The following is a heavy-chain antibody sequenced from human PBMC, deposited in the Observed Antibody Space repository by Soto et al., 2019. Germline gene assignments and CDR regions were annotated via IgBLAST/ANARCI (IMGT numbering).Heavy chain of an antibody. Sequence: ASVKVSCKASGYTFTSYYMHWVRQAPGQGLEWTGIINPSGGSTSYAQKFQGRVTMTRDTSTSTVYMELSSLRSEDTAVYYCARDRYSSPTPYYFDYWGQGTLVTVSS. V-gene: IGHV1-46*03. CDR2: INPSGGST. D-gene: IGHD6-13*01. J-gene: IGHJ4*02. CDR3: ARDRYSSPTPYYFDY. CDR1: GYTFTSYY.